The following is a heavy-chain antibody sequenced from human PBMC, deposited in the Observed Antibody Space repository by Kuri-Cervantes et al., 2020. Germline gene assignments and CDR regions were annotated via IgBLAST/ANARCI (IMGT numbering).Heavy chain of an antibody. Sequence: SETLSLTCTVSGGSVSSGSYYWSWIRQPPGKGLEWIGYIYYRGNTNYNPSLKSRVTISVDTSKNQFSLKVTSVTAADTAVYYCARVGERGWFDPWGQGTLVTVSS. CDR2: IYYRGNT. V-gene: IGHV4-61*01. CDR3: ARVGERGWFDP. CDR1: GGSVSSGSYY. J-gene: IGHJ5*02. D-gene: IGHD1-1*01.